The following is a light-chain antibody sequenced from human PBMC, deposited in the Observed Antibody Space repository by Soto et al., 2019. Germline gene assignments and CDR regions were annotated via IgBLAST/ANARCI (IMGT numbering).Light chain of an antibody. CDR2: AAS. CDR3: QQTYTTRVYT. J-gene: IGKJ2*01. V-gene: IGKV1-39*01. Sequence: TQSPTSLSASIGDTVTIACRSSQSISINLNWYQHRPGEAPKVLIYAASTLAPGAPSRFSGSGVGTDFTLTISGLQLEDFATYYCQQTYTTRVYTFGQGTKLEF. CDR1: QSISIN.